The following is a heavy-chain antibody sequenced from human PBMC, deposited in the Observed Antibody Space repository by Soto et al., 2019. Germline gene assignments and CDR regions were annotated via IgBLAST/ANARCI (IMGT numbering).Heavy chain of an antibody. Sequence: QVQLVESGGGVVQPGRSLRLSCAASGFTFSSYAMHWVRQAPGKGLEWVAVIWYDGSNKYYADSVKGRFTISRDNSKNTLYRQMNSQRGENTAVYHWARSNSSGSARTYVMDVWGKGPTVPVSS. D-gene: IGHD3-10*01. CDR1: GFTFSSYA. J-gene: IGHJ6*04. CDR3: ARSNSSGSARTYVMDV. CDR2: IWYDGSNK. V-gene: IGHV3-33*01.